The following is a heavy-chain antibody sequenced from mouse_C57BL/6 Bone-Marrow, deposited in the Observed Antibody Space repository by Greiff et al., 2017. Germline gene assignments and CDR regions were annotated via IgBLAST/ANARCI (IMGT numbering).Heavy chain of an antibody. Sequence: VQLQQPGTELVKPGASVKLSCKASGYTFTSYWMHWVKQRPGQGLEWIGNINPSNGGTNYNEKFKSKATLTVDKSSSTAYMQLSSLTSEDSAVYYCARSSPICYYGSCWFAYWGQGTLVTVSA. CDR3: ARSSPICYYGSCWFAY. CDR2: INPSNGGT. CDR1: GYTFTSYW. J-gene: IGHJ3*01. D-gene: IGHD1-1*01. V-gene: IGHV1-53*01.